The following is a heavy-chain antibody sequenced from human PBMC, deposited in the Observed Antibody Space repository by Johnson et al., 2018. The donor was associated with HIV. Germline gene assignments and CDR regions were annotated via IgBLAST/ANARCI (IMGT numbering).Heavy chain of an antibody. Sequence: VQLVESGGGLVQPGRSLRLSCAASGFTFDDYAMHWVRQAPGKGLEWVSGISWNSGSIGYAESVKGRFTISRDNAKNSLYLQMNSLRAEDTALYYCAKNPGIAGGAFDIWGQGTMVAVSS. CDR3: AKNPGIAGGAFDI. J-gene: IGHJ3*02. CDR1: GFTFDDYA. D-gene: IGHD6-13*01. CDR2: ISWNSGSI. V-gene: IGHV3-9*01.